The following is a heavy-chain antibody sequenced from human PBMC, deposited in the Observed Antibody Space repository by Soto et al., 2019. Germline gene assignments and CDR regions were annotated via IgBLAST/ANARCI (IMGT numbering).Heavy chain of an antibody. CDR1: GFSISDYA. CDR3: AKDSIRKDDY. V-gene: IGHV3-23*01. Sequence: DVQLLESGGGFIQPGGSLRLSCSASGFSISDYAMSWVRQAPGRGLEWVSSISDSGIRTFYRDSVKGRFAISRDTSKNTVYLQMNNLRVGDTALYYCAKDSIRKDDYWGPGTMVTVSS. D-gene: IGHD2-21*01. CDR2: ISDSGIRT. J-gene: IGHJ4*02.